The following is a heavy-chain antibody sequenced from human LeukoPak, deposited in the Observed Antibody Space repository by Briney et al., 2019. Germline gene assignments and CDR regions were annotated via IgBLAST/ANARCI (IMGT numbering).Heavy chain of an antibody. CDR3: APTAEAYTSWWKV. CDR1: GYKFTDDY. CDR2: INPDSGFT. Sequence: ASGKVSCKASGYKFTDDYMHWVRQAPGQGLEFMGWINPDSGFTNYAQKLKGRVTMTRDTSISTAYLEVRSLTSDDTAVYYCAPTAEAYTSWWKVWGQGTLVTVSS. D-gene: IGHD3-16*01. J-gene: IGHJ4*02. V-gene: IGHV1-2*02.